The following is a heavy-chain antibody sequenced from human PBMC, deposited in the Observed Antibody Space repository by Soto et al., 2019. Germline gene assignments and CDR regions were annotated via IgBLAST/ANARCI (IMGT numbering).Heavy chain of an antibody. V-gene: IGHV4-31*03. CDR1: GGSISSGGYY. CDR3: AREGVVVAATPYYDYYYGMNV. Sequence: PSETLSLTCTVSGGSISSGGYYWSWIRQHPGKGLEWIGYIYYSGSNYYNPSLKSRVTISVDTSKNQFSLKLSTVTAADTPVYYCAREGVVVAATPYYDYYYGMNVWGRGTTVTV. CDR2: IYYSGSN. J-gene: IGHJ6*02. D-gene: IGHD2-15*01.